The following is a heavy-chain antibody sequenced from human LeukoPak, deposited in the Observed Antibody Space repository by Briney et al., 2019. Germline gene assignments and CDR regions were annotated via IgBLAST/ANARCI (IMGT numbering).Heavy chain of an antibody. CDR1: GFTFSTSA. V-gene: IGHV3-64*04. CDR3: ARTSGTGWSH. Sequence: GGSLRLSCSASGFTFSTSAMHWVRQAPGKGLEYVSAISSNGGSTYYADSVKGRFTISRDNGKNSLYLQMDSLRAEDTAVYYCARTSGTGWSHWGQGTLVTVSS. CDR2: ISSNGGST. D-gene: IGHD6-19*01. J-gene: IGHJ4*02.